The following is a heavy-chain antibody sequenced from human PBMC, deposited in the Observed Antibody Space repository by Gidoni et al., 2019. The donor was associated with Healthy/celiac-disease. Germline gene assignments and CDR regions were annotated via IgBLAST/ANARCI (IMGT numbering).Heavy chain of an antibody. V-gene: IGHV3-21*01. CDR1: RFTFSSCS. CDR2: ISSSSSYI. J-gene: IGHJ1*01. Sequence: LVESGGGLVKPGGSLRLSCAASRFTFSSCSMNWVRQAPGKGLECVSSISSSSSYIYYADSVKGRFTISRDNAKNSLYLQMNSLRAEDTAVYYCARPTYYYDSSGYYYEYFQHWGQGTLVTVSS. CDR3: ARPTYYYDSSGYYYEYFQH. D-gene: IGHD3-22*01.